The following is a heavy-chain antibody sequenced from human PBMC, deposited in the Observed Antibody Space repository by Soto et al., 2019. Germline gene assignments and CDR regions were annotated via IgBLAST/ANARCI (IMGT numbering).Heavy chain of an antibody. CDR1: GFTFSNYA. Sequence: QVQLVESGGGVVQPGRSLRLSCVASGFTFSNYALHWVRQSPGKGLEWVALISYDGSEKKYADSVKGRFTISRDNSKNTLYLEMNGLRAEDTAVYYCARHTAEGIFTHRGALGYWCQGTLITVSS. V-gene: IGHV3-30-3*01. CDR3: ARHTAEGIFTHRGALGY. J-gene: IGHJ4*02. D-gene: IGHD3-3*01. CDR2: ISYDGSEK.